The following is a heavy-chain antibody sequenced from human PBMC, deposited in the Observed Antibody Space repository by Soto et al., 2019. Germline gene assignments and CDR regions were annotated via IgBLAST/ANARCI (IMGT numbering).Heavy chain of an antibody. D-gene: IGHD6-13*01. V-gene: IGHV6-1*01. CDR1: GDSVSSNSAA. J-gene: IGHJ4*02. Sequence: QTLSLTCAISGDSVSSNSAAWNWIRQSPSRGLEWLGRTYYRSKWYNDYAVSVKSRITINPDTSKNQFSLQLNSVTPEDTAVYYCARMYSSSWYGHFDYWGQGTLVTVSS. CDR3: ARMYSSSWYGHFDY. CDR2: TYYRSKWYN.